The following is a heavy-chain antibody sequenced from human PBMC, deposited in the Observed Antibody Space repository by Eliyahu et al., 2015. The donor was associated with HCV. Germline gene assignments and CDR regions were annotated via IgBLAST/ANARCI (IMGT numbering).Heavy chain of an antibody. V-gene: IGHV2-26*01. CDR2: IFSNDQK. Sequence: QVTLKESGPVLVKPTETRTLTCTVSGFSXSNARMGVSWIRQPPGKALECLGHIFSNDQKSYSTSLKSRLTISKDTSKSQVVLTVTNMDPGDTATYYCARMEGYSSGWYARDYWGQGNLVTVSA. D-gene: IGHD6-13*01. J-gene: IGHJ4*02. CDR1: GFSXSNARMG. CDR3: ARMEGYSSGWYARDY.